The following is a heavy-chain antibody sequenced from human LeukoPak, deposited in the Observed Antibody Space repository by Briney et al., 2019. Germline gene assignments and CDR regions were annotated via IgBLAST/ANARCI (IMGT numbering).Heavy chain of an antibody. CDR2: IYHSGST. Sequence: SETLSLTCAVSGYSISSGYYWGWIRQPPGKGLEWIGSIYHSGSTYYNPSLKSRATISVDTSKNQFSLKLSSVTAADTAVYYCARSLWFGEYDPFDIWGQGTMVTVSS. J-gene: IGHJ3*02. CDR3: ARSLWFGEYDPFDI. V-gene: IGHV4-38-2*01. CDR1: GYSISSGYY. D-gene: IGHD3-10*01.